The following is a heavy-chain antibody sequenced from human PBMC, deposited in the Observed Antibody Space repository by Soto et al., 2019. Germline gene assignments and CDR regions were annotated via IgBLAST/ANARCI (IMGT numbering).Heavy chain of an antibody. J-gene: IGHJ4*02. Sequence: GGSLRLSCAASGFTFSSYAMSWVHQAPGKGLEWVSAISGSGGSTYYADSVKGRFTISRDNSKNTLYLQMNSLRAEDTAVYYCAKVYYYDSSGYFLLFDYWGQGTLVTVSS. CDR2: ISGSGGST. D-gene: IGHD3-22*01. V-gene: IGHV3-23*01. CDR1: GFTFSSYA. CDR3: AKVYYYDSSGYFLLFDY.